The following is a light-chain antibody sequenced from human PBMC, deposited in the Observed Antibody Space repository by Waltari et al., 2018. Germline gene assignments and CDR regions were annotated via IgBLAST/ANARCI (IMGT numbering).Light chain of an antibody. V-gene: IGKV3D-20*01. J-gene: IGKJ1*01. CDR2: DAS. CDR1: QSVSSNY. Sequence: EILLTHSPATLSLSPGERATLSCGASQSVSSNYLSWYQQKPGLAPRLLIYDASSRATGIPDRFSGSGSGKDFNLTISRLEPEDFAVYYCQQYGSSRKTFGQGTKVDIK. CDR3: QQYGSSRKT.